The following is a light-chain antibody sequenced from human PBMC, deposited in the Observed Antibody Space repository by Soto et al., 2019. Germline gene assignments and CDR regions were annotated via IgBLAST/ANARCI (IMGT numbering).Light chain of an antibody. V-gene: IGLV2-14*01. CDR3: SSYTTSSPRVV. CDR1: SSDVGAYNS. Sequence: QSALTQPASVSGSPGQSITISCTGTSSDVGAYNSVSWYQQHPGKAPKLMIFEVSNRPSGVSIRFSGSKSGNTASLTISWLQAEDEADYYCSSYTTSSPRVVFGGGTKLTVL. J-gene: IGLJ2*01. CDR2: EVS.